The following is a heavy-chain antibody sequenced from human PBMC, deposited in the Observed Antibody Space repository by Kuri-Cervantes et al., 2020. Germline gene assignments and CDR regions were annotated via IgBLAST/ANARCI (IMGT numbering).Heavy chain of an antibody. Sequence: GGSLRLSCAASGFTFDDYAMHWVRQAPGKGLEWVSGISWNSGSIGYADSVKGRFTISRDNAKNSLYLQMNSLRVEDTAVYYCARGRVGAAVFDYWGQGTLVTVSS. CDR1: GFTFDDYA. CDR2: ISWNSGSI. CDR3: ARGRVGAAVFDY. V-gene: IGHV3-9*01. J-gene: IGHJ4*02. D-gene: IGHD1-26*01.